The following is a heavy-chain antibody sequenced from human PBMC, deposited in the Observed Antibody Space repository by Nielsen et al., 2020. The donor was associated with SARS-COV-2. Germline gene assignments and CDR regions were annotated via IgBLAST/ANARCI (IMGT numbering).Heavy chain of an antibody. D-gene: IGHD3-3*01. CDR3: ARLSNFWSGYNDY. CDR1: GLIFGTYG. Sequence: GGSLRLSCRASGLIFGTYGMHWVRQAPGKGLEWVAGIWYDGSNENYAESVKGRFTISRDNSKNTLFLQMDSLTADDTAVYYCARLSNFWSGYNDYWGQGTLVTVSS. CDR2: IWYDGSNE. J-gene: IGHJ4*02. V-gene: IGHV3-33*01.